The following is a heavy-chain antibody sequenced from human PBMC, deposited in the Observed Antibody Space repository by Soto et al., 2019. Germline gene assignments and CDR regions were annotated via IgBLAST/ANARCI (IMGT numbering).Heavy chain of an antibody. D-gene: IGHD6-13*01. J-gene: IGHJ4*02. CDR3: AAFGSPAAGTFDY. V-gene: IGHV1-58*01. CDR2: IVVGSGNT. Sequence: SVKVSCKASGFTFTSSAVQWVRQARGQRLEWIGWIVVGSGNTNYAQKFQERVTITRDMSTSTAYMELSSLRSEDTAVYYCAAFGSPAAGTFDYWGQGTMVTVSS. CDR1: GFTFTSSA.